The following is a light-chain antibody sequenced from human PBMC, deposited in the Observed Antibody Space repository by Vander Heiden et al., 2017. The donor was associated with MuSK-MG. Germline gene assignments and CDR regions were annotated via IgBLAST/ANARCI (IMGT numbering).Light chain of an antibody. CDR3: LQEVSYPIT. CDR2: TAS. V-gene: IGKV1-6*02. Sequence: AIQLTQSQSSMSASVGDRVNITCRTGKGSKKDLACFQQYPGNAPKLLVYTASLLHSVVPSRFSGSGSRTDFTLTIISLQPDDFATYYCLQEVSYPITFGGGTKVEIK. J-gene: IGKJ4*01. CDR1: KGSKKD.